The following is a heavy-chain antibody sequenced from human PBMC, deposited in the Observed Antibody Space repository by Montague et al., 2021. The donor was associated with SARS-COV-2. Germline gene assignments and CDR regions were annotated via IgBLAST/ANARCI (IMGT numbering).Heavy chain of an antibody. CDR3: ARGGGYYNYGLDV. Sequence: SETLSLTCTVSGGSISNYYWSWIRQPPERGLEWIGYIYYSGSTDYSPSLKSRVTISLDTSKNQFSPKVTSVTAADTAVYYCARGGGYYNYGLDVWGPGTTVTVSS. D-gene: IGHD3-22*01. J-gene: IGHJ6*02. CDR1: GGSISNYY. CDR2: IYYSGST. V-gene: IGHV4-59*01.